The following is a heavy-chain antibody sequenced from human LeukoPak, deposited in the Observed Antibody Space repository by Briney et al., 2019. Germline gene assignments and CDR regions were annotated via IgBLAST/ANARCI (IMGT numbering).Heavy chain of an antibody. V-gene: IGHV1-2*02. CDR2: INPNSGGT. D-gene: IGHD1-26*01. J-gene: IGHJ4*02. CDR3: ASHRSSGRKAYDEY. Sequence: ASVKVSCKASGYTFTGYYMHWVRQAPGQGLEWMGWINPNSGGTNYAQKFPGRVTMTRDTSISTAYRELSRLRSDDTAVYYCASHRSSGRKAYDEYWGQGTLVTVSS. CDR1: GYTFTGYY.